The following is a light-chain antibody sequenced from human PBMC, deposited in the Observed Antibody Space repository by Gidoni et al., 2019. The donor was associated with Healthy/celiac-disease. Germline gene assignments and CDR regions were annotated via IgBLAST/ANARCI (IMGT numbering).Light chain of an antibody. CDR3: NSRDSSGNHVV. J-gene: IGLJ2*01. CDR1: SLRSYY. CDR2: SKN. V-gene: IGLV3-19*01. Sequence: SSELTQDPAVSVALGQTVRIPCQGDSLRSYYASWYQQKPGQAPVLVMYSKNNRPSGIPDRFSGSSSGNTASLTITGAQAEDEADYYCNSRDSSGNHVVFGGGTKLTVL.